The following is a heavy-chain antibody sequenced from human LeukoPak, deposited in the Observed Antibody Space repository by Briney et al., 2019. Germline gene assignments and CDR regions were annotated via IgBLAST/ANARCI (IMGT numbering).Heavy chain of an antibody. J-gene: IGHJ4*02. Sequence: ASETLSLTCTVSGGSISSYYWSWIRQPPGKGLEWIGYIYYSGSTYYNPSLKSRVTISVDTSKNQFSLKLSSVTTADTAVYYCARVRGQDDYWGQGTLVTVSS. D-gene: IGHD5-24*01. CDR2: IYYSGST. V-gene: IGHV4-59*12. CDR3: ARVRGQDDY. CDR1: GGSISSYY.